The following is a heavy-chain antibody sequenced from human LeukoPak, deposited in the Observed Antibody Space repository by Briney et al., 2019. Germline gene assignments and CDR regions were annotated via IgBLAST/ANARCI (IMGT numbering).Heavy chain of an antibody. CDR1: GFTFSSYS. CDR3: ARGYCSGGSCLYYYYYMDV. Sequence: GGSLRLSCAASGFTFSSYSMKGVRQAPGKGVEWGSYISSSSSNIYYADSVKGRFTISRDNAKNSLYLQMNSLRAEDTAVYYCARGYCSGGSCLYYYYYMDVWGKGTTVTVSS. V-gene: IGHV3-48*01. CDR2: ISSSSSNI. J-gene: IGHJ6*03. D-gene: IGHD2-15*01.